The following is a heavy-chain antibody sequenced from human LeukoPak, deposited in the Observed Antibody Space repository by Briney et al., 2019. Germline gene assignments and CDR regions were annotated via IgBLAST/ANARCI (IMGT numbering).Heavy chain of an antibody. V-gene: IGHV4-34*01. Sequence: SETLSLTCAVYGGSFSGYYWSWIRHPPGKGLEWIGEINHSGSTNYNPSLKSRVTISVDTSKNQFSLKLSSVTAADTAVYYCARGTGYSSGWSHYWGQGTLVTVSS. J-gene: IGHJ4*02. CDR1: GGSFSGYY. CDR2: INHSGST. D-gene: IGHD6-19*01. CDR3: ARGTGYSSGWSHY.